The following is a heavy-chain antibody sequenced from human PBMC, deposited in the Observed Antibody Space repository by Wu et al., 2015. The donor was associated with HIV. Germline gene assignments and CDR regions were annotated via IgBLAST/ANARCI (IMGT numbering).Heavy chain of an antibody. V-gene: IGHV1-46*01. J-gene: IGHJ3*02. CDR2: LNPTSGDT. CDR3: ARVGSKGLWFEEDTQWGSFDI. D-gene: IGHD3-10*01. CDR1: GYTFTSNY. Sequence: QVQLVQSGVEVKKPGASVKVSCKASGYTFTSNYLHWVRQAPGQGLEWMGILNPTSGDTDSAQKFHDRVTMTRDTSTSTAYMELRSLMSDDTAVYYCARVGSKGLWFEEDTQWGSFDIVGPRDNGHRLS.